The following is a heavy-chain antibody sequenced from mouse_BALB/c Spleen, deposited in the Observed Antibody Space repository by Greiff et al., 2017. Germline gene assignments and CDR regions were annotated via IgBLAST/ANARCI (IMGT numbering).Heavy chain of an antibody. V-gene: IGHV5-4*02. CDR3: AREGGYEGAY. CDR2: ISDGGSYT. J-gene: IGHJ3*01. D-gene: IGHD2-2*01. CDR1: GFTFSDYY. Sequence: DVMLVESGGGLVKPGGSLKLSCAASGFTFSDYYMYWVRQTPEKRLEWVATISDGGSYTYYPDSVKGRFTISRDNAKNNLYLQMSSLKSEDTAMYYCAREGGYEGAYWGQGTLVTVSA.